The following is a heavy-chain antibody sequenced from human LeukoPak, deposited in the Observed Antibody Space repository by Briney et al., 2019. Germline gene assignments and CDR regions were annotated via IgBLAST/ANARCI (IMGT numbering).Heavy chain of an antibody. CDR3: ARDTYYDFWSGLDP. J-gene: IGHJ5*02. CDR1: GGSISSGDYY. D-gene: IGHD3-3*01. V-gene: IGHV4-30-4*01. Sequence: SETLSLTCTVSGGSISSGDYYWGWIRQPPGKGLEWIGYIYYSGSTYYNPSLKSRVTISVDTSKNQFSLKLSSVTAADTAVYYCARDTYYDFWSGLDPWGQGTLVTVSS. CDR2: IYYSGST.